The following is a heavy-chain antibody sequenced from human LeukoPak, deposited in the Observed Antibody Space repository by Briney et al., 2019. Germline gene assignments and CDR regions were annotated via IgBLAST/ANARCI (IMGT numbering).Heavy chain of an antibody. V-gene: IGHV1-69-2*01. CDR2: VDPEDGET. D-gene: IGHD3-3*01. CDR1: GYTFTDYY. J-gene: IGHJ4*02. CDR3: ATDIGGNYDFWSGL. Sequence: ASVKVSCKVSGYTFTDYYMHWVQQAPGKGLEWMGLVDPEDGETIYAEKFQGRVTITADTPTDTAYMELSSLRSEDTAVYYCATDIGGNYDFWSGLWGQGTLVTVSS.